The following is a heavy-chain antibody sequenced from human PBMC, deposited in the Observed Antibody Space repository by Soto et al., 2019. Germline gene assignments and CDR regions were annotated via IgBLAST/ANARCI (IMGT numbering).Heavy chain of an antibody. CDR2: IYYSGST. Sequence: SETLSLTCTVSGGSISSYYWSWIRQPPGKGLEWIGYIYYSGSTNYNPSLKSRVTISVDTSKNQFSLKLSSVTAADTAVYYCATTTARGIAAAGTGYYYYYGMDVWGQGTTVTVSS. CDR1: GGSISSYY. J-gene: IGHJ6*02. V-gene: IGHV4-59*01. D-gene: IGHD6-13*01. CDR3: ATTTARGIAAAGTGYYYYYGMDV.